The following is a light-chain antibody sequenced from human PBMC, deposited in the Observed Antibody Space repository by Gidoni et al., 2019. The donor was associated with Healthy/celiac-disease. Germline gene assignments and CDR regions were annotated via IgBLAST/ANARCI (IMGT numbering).Light chain of an antibody. V-gene: IGLV1-51*01. CDR1: SSNIGNNY. CDR3: GTWDSSLSAWV. Sequence: QSVLTQPSSVSAAPGQKVTLSCSGSSSNIGNNYVSWYQQLPGTAPKLLIYDNNKRPSGIPDRFSGSKSGTSATLGITGLQTGDEADYYCGTWDSSLSAWVFGGGTKLTVL. J-gene: IGLJ3*02. CDR2: DNN.